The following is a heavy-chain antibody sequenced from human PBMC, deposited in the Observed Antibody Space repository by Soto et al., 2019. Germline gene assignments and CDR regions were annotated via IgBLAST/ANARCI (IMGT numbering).Heavy chain of an antibody. CDR3: ARDEKGGDFDY. Sequence: EASVKVSCKASGYTFTSYAMHWVRQAPGQRLEWMGWINAGNGNTKYSQKFQGRVTITRDTSASTAYMELSSLRSEDTAVYYCARDEKGGDFDYWGQGTLVTVSS. D-gene: IGHD2-21*01. V-gene: IGHV1-3*01. CDR2: INAGNGNT. CDR1: GYTFTSYA. J-gene: IGHJ4*02.